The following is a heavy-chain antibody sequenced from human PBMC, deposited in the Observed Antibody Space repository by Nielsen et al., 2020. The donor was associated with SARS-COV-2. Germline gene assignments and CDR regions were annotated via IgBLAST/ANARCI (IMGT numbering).Heavy chain of an antibody. CDR2: IKQDGGEK. Sequence: GGSLRLSCAASGFTFSSYWMSWVRQAPGKGLEWVANIKQDGGEKYYVDSVKGRFTISRDNAKNSLYLQMNSLRAEDTAVYYCARDGGSSSWYQKNNWFDPWGQGTLVTVSS. V-gene: IGHV3-7*03. J-gene: IGHJ5*02. CDR1: GFTFSSYW. D-gene: IGHD6-13*01. CDR3: ARDGGSSSWYQKNNWFDP.